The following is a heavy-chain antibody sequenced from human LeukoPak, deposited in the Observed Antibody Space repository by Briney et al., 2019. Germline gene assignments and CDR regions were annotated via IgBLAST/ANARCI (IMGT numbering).Heavy chain of an antibody. Sequence: PGGSLRLSCAASGFTFSSYAMSWVRQAPGKGLERVSAISGSGGSTYYPDSVEGRFTTSRDNSKDTLYLQMNSLRAEDTAIYYCAKSRSGSYIYDFDYWGQGTLVTVSS. V-gene: IGHV3-23*01. CDR1: GFTFSSYA. CDR2: ISGSGGST. J-gene: IGHJ4*02. D-gene: IGHD1-26*01. CDR3: AKSRSGSYIYDFDY.